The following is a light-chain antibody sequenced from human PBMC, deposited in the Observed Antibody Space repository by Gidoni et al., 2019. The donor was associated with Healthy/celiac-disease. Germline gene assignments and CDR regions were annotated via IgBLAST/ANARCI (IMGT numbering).Light chain of an antibody. V-gene: IGKV4-1*01. Sequence: DIVMTQSPDSLAVSLGERATINCNSSQSVLYTSNNQNYLAWYQQKPGQPPKLLIYWASTRASGVPDRISGSGSGTDFTLNISSLQAEDVAVYYCQQYYSSPRTFXQXTKVEIK. CDR2: WAS. J-gene: IGKJ1*01. CDR3: QQYYSSPRT. CDR1: QSVLYTSNNQNY.